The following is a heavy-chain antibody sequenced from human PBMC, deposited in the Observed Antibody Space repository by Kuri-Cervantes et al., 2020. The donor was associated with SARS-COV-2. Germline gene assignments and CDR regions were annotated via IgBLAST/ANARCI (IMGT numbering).Heavy chain of an antibody. V-gene: IGHV3-30-3*01. CDR1: GFTFNSSP. Sequence: LSLTCAASGFTFNSSPMHWVRQTPGKGLEWVALISYDGSNKCYADSVQGRFTISRDNSKNTLYLQMSSLRAEDTAVFYCARGVGYTQPFDSWGQGTLVTVSS. D-gene: IGHD2-8*02. CDR2: ISYDGSNK. J-gene: IGHJ4*02. CDR3: ARGVGYTQPFDS.